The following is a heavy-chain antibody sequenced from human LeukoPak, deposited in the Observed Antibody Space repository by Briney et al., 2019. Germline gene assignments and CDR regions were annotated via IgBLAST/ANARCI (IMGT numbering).Heavy chain of an antibody. CDR3: ARDPDSDNAWGWFDS. V-gene: IGHV3-7*01. CDR1: GFTFSRTW. J-gene: IGHJ5*01. Sequence: GGSLRLSCAASGFTFSRTWMSWVRHSPGKGLEWVANINGDGSEEYYVDSVKGRFTISRANARSSLYLQMNSLRGEDTAVYYCARDPDSDNAWGWFDSWGQGTVVTVSP. D-gene: IGHD3-16*01. CDR2: INGDGSEE.